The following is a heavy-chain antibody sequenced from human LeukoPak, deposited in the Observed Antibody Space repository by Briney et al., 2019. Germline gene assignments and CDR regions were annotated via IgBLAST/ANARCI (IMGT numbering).Heavy chain of an antibody. V-gene: IGHV3-23*01. CDR3: ANHGGATTYYFDY. D-gene: IGHD1-26*01. Sequence: GGSLRLSCAASGFSFSNYAMSWVRQAPGKGLEWISAISGSGVDTYYADSVKGRFTISRDNSKNTLYLQMNSLRVEDTAVYYRANHGGATTYYFDYWGQGTLVTVSS. CDR2: ISGSGVDT. CDR1: GFSFSNYA. J-gene: IGHJ4*02.